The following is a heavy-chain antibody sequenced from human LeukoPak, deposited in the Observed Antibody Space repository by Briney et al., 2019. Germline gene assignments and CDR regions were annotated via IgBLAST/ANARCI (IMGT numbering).Heavy chain of an antibody. CDR1: GYTFISYY. CDR3: ARDRREAARCFDY. CDR2: INPIGGTT. D-gene: IGHD6-6*01. Sequence: ASVKVSCKASGYTFISYYIHWVRQAPGQGLEWMGIINPIGGTTHYPQNFQGRVTLTRDTSISTAYMELSRLRSDDTAVYYCARDRREAARCFDYWGQGTLVTVSS. J-gene: IGHJ4*02. V-gene: IGHV1-46*01.